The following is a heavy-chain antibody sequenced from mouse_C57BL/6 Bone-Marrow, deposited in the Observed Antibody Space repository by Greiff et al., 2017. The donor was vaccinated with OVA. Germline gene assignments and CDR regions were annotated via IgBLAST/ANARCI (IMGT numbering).Heavy chain of an antibody. D-gene: IGHD2-4*01. CDR2: INPYNGGT. CDR3: ASMITKAMDY. CDR1: GYTFTDYY. V-gene: IGHV1-19*01. Sequence: EVQLQQSGPVLVKPGASVKMSCKASGYTFTDYYMNWVKQSHGKSLEWIGVINPYNGGTSYNQKFKGKATLTVDKSSSTAYMELNSLTSEDSAVYYCASMITKAMDYWGQGTSVTVSS. J-gene: IGHJ4*01.